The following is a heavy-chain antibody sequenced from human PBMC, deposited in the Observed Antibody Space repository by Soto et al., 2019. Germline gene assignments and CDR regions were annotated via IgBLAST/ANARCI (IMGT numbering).Heavy chain of an antibody. Sequence: GSLRHSCATSGFTFSSYPIHWVRQAPGKGPVWVSRITEDGSGTTYADSVKGRFTVTRDNAKNTMYLQMSGLGAEDTAVYHCVRGTNGWRGMDYWGQGTLVTVSS. V-gene: IGHV3-74*01. CDR3: VRGTNGWRGMDY. CDR1: GFTFSSYP. D-gene: IGHD2-8*01. J-gene: IGHJ4*02. CDR2: ITEDGSGT.